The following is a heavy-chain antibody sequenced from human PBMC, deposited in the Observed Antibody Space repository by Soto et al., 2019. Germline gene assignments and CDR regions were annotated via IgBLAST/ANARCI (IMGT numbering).Heavy chain of an antibody. Sequence: QVQLQQWGAGLLKHSETLSLTCDVYGGSFGGYFWSWIRQPPGKGLEWIGEINHGGITNYNPSLKSRITSSVDTSKNQFSLKLSSVTAADAAVYYCARQGAVTVMFYYHGMDVWGQGTSVTVSS. CDR2: INHGGIT. V-gene: IGHV4-34*02. J-gene: IGHJ6*02. CDR3: ARQGAVTVMFYYHGMDV. D-gene: IGHD2-21*02. CDR1: GGSFGGYF.